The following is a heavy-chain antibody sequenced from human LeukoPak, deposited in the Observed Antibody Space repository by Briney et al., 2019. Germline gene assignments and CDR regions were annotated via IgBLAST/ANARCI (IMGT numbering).Heavy chain of an antibody. J-gene: IGHJ4*02. CDR3: AKVVGDIVVVVDPYYFDY. Sequence: PGGTLRLSCAASGFTFSSYGMSWVRQAPGKGLEWVSAISGSGGSTYYADSVKGRFTISRDNSKNTLYLQMNSLRAEDTAVYYCAKVVGDIVVVVDPYYFDYWGQGTLVTVSS. CDR1: GFTFSSYG. V-gene: IGHV3-23*01. D-gene: IGHD2-15*01. CDR2: ISGSGGST.